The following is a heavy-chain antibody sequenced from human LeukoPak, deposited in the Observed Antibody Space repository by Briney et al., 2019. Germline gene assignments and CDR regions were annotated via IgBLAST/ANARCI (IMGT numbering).Heavy chain of an antibody. J-gene: IGHJ4*02. Sequence: GASVKVSCKASGGTFSSYAISWVRQAPGQGLEWMGRIIPIFGIANYAQKFQGRVTITADKSTSTAYMELSSLRSEDTAVYYCARKGLGLSGSYHLDYWGQGTLVTVSS. V-gene: IGHV1-69*04. CDR1: GGTFSSYA. CDR2: IIPIFGIA. CDR3: ARKGLGLSGSYHLDY. D-gene: IGHD1-26*01.